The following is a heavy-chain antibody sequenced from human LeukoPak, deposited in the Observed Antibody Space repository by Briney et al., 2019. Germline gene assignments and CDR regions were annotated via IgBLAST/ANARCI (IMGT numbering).Heavy chain of an antibody. CDR3: ARDNGYNSGSLGY. V-gene: IGHV3-66*02. CDR1: GFTFSANY. CDR2: IYSGGST. Sequence: PGGSLRLSCAASGFTFSANYMSWVRQAPGKGVEWGSVIYSGGSTYYADSVKGRFTIFRDSSKNTLYLQMNSLRAEDTAVYCCARDNGYNSGSLGYWGQGTLVTVSS. J-gene: IGHJ4*02. D-gene: IGHD6-19*01.